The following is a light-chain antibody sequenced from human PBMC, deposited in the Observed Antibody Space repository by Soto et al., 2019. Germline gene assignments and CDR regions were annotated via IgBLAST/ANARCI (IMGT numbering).Light chain of an antibody. J-gene: IGKJ2*01. Sequence: DVVMTQSPLSLPVTLGQPASISCRSSQSLVSSNGNTYLNWFQQRPGQSPRRLVYKVSNRDSGVPDTFSGSGSSTDFTLNISRVEAEDVCVYYCMQGGHWPTFGQGTELEIK. CDR3: MQGGHWPT. CDR1: QSLVSSNGNTY. CDR2: KVS. V-gene: IGKV2-30*01.